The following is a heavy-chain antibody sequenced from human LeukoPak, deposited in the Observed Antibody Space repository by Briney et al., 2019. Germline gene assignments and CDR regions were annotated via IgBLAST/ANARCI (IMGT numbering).Heavy chain of an antibody. CDR3: ARDGTPIYSSGWVYMDV. CDR2: ISASGTLT. CDR1: GFSFSSYE. J-gene: IGHJ6*04. Sequence: GGSLRLSCAASGFSFSSYEMNWVRQAPGKGLEWISYISASGTLTHYADSVEGRFTISRDNAKNSLYLQMNSLRGEDTAVYYCARDGTPIYSSGWVYMDVWGKGTTVTIAS. D-gene: IGHD6-25*01. V-gene: IGHV3-48*03.